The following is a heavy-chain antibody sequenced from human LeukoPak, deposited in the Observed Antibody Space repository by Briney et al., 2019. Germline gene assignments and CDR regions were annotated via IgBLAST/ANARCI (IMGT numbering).Heavy chain of an antibody. V-gene: IGHV3-64*04. J-gene: IGHJ4*02. D-gene: IGHD4-17*01. CDR2: ISSNGGST. CDR1: GFTFSNCG. Sequence: GGSLRLSCSASGFTFSNCGMHWVRQAPGKGLEYVSAISSNGGSTYYADSVKGRFTISRDNAKNSLYLQMNSLRDEDTALYYCARGESAVTSYLHFWGQGTLVTVSS. CDR3: ARGESAVTSYLHF.